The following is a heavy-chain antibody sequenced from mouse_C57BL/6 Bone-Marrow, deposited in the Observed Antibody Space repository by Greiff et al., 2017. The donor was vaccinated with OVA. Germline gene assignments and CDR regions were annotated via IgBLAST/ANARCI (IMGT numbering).Heavy chain of an antibody. CDR3: AKNYSNYDYFDY. CDR2: IAPAKGNT. J-gene: IGHJ2*01. D-gene: IGHD2-5*01. Sequence: VQLQQSVAELVRPGASVKLSCTASGFNIKNTYMHWVKQRPEQGLEWIGRIAPAKGNTKYAPKLQGKATITADTSANTAYLQLSSLTSEDTAIYYCAKNYSNYDYFDYWGQGTTLTVSS. V-gene: IGHV14-3*01. CDR1: GFNIKNTY.